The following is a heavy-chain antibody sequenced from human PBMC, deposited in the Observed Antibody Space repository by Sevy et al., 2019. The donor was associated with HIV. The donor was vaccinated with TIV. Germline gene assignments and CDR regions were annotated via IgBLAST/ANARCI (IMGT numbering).Heavy chain of an antibody. V-gene: IGHV1-2*04. J-gene: IGHJ4*02. CDR2: INPNSGGT. D-gene: IGHD3-10*01. Sequence: ASVKVSCKASGYTFTGYYMHWVRQAPGQGLEWMGWINPNSGGTNYAQKFQGWVTMTRDTSISTAYMELSRLRSDDTAVYYCARGAYYYGSGSYYNGGYSDFDSWGQGTLVTVSS. CDR1: GYTFTGYY. CDR3: ARGAYYYGSGSYYNGGYSDFDS.